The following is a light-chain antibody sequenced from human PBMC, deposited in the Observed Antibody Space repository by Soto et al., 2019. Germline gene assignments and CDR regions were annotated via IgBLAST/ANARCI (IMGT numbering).Light chain of an antibody. Sequence: EIVLTQSPATLSLSPGERATLSCRASQSVSSYLAFYQQKPGQAPRLLIYDASKRATSIPARFSGSGSGTDFTLTISSLEPEDFAVYYCQQRSNWPPTFGPGTKVDIK. CDR3: QQRSNWPPT. CDR2: DAS. J-gene: IGKJ3*01. CDR1: QSVSSY. V-gene: IGKV3-11*01.